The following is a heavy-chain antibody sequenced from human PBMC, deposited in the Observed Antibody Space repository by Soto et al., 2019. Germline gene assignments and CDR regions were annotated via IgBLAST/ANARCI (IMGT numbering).Heavy chain of an antibody. CDR2: ITDSGGRT. V-gene: IGHV3-23*01. D-gene: IGHD3-22*01. CDR1: GFRFRTYS. CDR3: AKDGDDSRPPDAYDM. Sequence: GGSLRLSCAASGFRFRTYSMSWVRQAPRKGLEWVSTITDSGGRTYYADAVKCRFTISRDNSKNTLYLQMNSLRGEDAAVYYCAKDGDDSRPPDAYDMWGQGTMVTVSS. J-gene: IGHJ3*02.